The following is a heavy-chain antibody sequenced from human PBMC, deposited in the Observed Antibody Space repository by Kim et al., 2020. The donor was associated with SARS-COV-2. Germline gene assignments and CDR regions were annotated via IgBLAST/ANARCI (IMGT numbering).Heavy chain of an antibody. V-gene: IGHV3-9*01. CDR3: AKGFVSRAFDI. Sequence: GGSLRLSCAASGFTFDDYAMHWVRQAPGKGLEWVSGISWNSGSIGYADAVKGRCNISRDNAKNSLYLQMNMLRAEDTALYYCAKGFVSRAFDIWGQGTMVTVSS. J-gene: IGHJ3*02. CDR1: GFTFDDYA. D-gene: IGHD3-10*01. CDR2: ISWNSGSI.